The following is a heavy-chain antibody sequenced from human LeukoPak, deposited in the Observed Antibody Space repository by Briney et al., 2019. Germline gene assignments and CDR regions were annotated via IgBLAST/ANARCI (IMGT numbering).Heavy chain of an antibody. Sequence: GGSLRLSCAASGFTFSSYWMSRVPQAPGKGLEWVSNIKQDGNEKYYVDSVKGRFTISRDNAKNSLYLQMNSLRAEDTAVYYCARKYGAGTIYKPFDYWGQGTLVTVS. V-gene: IGHV3-7*01. CDR2: IKQDGNEK. D-gene: IGHD6-13*01. CDR1: GFTFSSYW. J-gene: IGHJ4*02. CDR3: ARKYGAGTIYKPFDY.